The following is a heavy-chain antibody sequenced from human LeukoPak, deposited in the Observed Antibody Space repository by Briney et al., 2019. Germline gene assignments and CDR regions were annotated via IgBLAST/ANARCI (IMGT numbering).Heavy chain of an antibody. Sequence: SQTLSLTCTVSGGSINNGGYYWSWIRQHPGKGLEWIGYIYYSGSSYYNPSLKSRVTISVDTSKNQFSLKLSSVTAADTAVYYCARHSGATGSFDYWGQGTLVTVSS. V-gene: IGHV4-30-4*01. J-gene: IGHJ4*02. D-gene: IGHD1-26*01. CDR2: IYYSGSS. CDR3: ARHSGATGSFDY. CDR1: GGSINNGGYY.